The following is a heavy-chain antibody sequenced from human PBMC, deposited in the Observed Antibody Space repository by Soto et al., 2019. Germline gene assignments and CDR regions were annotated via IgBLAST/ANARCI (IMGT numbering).Heavy chain of an antibody. J-gene: IGHJ6*02. Sequence: GASVKVSCKASGYTFTGYYMHWVRQAPGQGLEWMGWINPNSGGTNYAQKFQGWVTMTRDTSISTAYMELSRLRSDDTAVYYCASEAYCSSTSCRSGMDVWGQGTTVTVS. CDR3: ASEAYCSSTSCRSGMDV. D-gene: IGHD2-2*01. CDR2: INPNSGGT. V-gene: IGHV1-2*04. CDR1: GYTFTGYY.